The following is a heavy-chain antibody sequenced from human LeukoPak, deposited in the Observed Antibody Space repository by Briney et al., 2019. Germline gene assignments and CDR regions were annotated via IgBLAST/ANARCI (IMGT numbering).Heavy chain of an antibody. CDR1: SNYA. V-gene: IGHV4-39*07. J-gene: IGHJ4*02. CDR3: ARDYSPAAPGVDY. D-gene: IGHD6-13*01. CDR2: IYYSGST. Sequence: SNYAMGWVRQSPGKGLEWIGSIYYSGSTYYNPSLKSRVTISVDTSKNQFSLKLSSVTAADTAVYYCARDYSPAAPGVDYWGQGTLITVSS.